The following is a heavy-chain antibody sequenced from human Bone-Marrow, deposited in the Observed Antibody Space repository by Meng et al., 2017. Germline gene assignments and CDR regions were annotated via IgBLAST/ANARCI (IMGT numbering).Heavy chain of an antibody. J-gene: IGHJ4*02. CDR2: INHSGST. V-gene: IGHV4-34*01. CDR1: GGSFSDYY. CDR3: ARGPTTMAHDFDY. D-gene: IGHD4-11*01. Sequence: QVQLQPCGPGLLKPSQTLSLTGDASGGSFSDYYWSWIRPPPGKGLEWIGEINHSGSTNYNPSLESRATISVDTSQNNLSLKLSSVTAADSAVYYCARGPTTMAHDFDYWGQGTLVTVSS.